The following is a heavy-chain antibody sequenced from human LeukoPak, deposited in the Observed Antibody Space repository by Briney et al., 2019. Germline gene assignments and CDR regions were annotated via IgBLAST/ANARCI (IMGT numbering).Heavy chain of an antibody. CDR1: GDSISRYY. D-gene: IGHD5-24*01. V-gene: IGHV4-4*07. CDR2: IYNGGII. CDR3: TRGAPVGSSREFDY. J-gene: IGHJ4*02. Sequence: SETLSLTCTVSGDSISRYYWSWIRQPAGKGLEWIGRIYNGGIITYNPSLKSRVTMSIDTSNNQFSLRLRFVTAADTAVYYCTRGAPVGSSREFDYWGQGTLVTVSS.